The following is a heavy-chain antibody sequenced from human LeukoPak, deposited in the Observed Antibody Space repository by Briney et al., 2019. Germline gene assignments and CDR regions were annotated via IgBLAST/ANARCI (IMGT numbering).Heavy chain of an antibody. V-gene: IGHV1-2*02. Sequence: GASVKVSXKASGYTFTGYYMHWVRQAPGQGLEWMGWIYPNSGGTNYAQKFQGRVTMTRDTSISTAYMELSRLRSDDTAVYYCARGGPRGYSYGYPDYWGQGTLVTVSS. CDR3: ARGGPRGYSYGYPDY. CDR1: GYTFTGYY. D-gene: IGHD5-18*01. J-gene: IGHJ4*02. CDR2: IYPNSGGT.